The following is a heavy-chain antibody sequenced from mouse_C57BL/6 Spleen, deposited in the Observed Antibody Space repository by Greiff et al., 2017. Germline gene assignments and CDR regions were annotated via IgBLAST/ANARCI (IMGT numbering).Heavy chain of an antibody. CDR1: GYTFTGYW. J-gene: IGHJ3*01. Sequence: VQLQQSGAELMKPGASVKLSCKATGYTFTGYWIEWVKQRPGHGLEWIGEILPGSGSTNYNEKFKGKATFTADTSSNTAYMQLSSLTTEDSAIYYCARPVTTVVEGGPWFANWGQGTLVTVSA. CDR2: ILPGSGST. V-gene: IGHV1-9*01. CDR3: ARPVTTVVEGGPWFAN. D-gene: IGHD1-1*01.